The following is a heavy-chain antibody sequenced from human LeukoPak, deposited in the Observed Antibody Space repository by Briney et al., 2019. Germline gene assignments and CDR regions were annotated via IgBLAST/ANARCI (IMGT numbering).Heavy chain of an antibody. CDR2: IYTSGST. J-gene: IGHJ4*02. V-gene: IGHV4-4*09. CDR3: ARHPPPAAGTMEVLYYFDY. Sequence: PSETLSLTCTVSGGSISSYYWSWIRQPPGKGLDWSGYIYTSGSTNYNPSLKSRVTISVDTSKNQFSLKLSSVTAAYTAVYYCARHPPPAAGTMEVLYYFDYWGQGTLVTVSS. D-gene: IGHD6-13*01. CDR1: GGSISSYY.